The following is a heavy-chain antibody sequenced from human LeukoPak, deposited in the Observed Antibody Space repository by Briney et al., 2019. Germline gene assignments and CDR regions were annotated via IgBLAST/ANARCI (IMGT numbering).Heavy chain of an antibody. D-gene: IGHD2-2*01. CDR2: LYSSGST. J-gene: IGHJ4*02. CDR3: GRDRGYCSSTSCRYFDY. CDR1: GDSISSGGYY. Sequence: SQTLSLTCSVSGDSISSGGYYWSWIRQPPGRGLEWIGYLYSSGSTYYNPSLKSRVTISVDTSKNQFSLKLTSVTAADTAVYYCGRDRGYCSSTSCRYFDYWGQGTLVTVSS. V-gene: IGHV4-31*03.